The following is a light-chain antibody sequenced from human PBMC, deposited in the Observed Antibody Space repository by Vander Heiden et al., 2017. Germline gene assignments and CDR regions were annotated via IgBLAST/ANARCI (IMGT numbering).Light chain of an antibody. CDR3: QQFNSYPVT. CDR1: QSISNY. J-gene: IGKJ1*01. Sequence: DIQVTQPPSTLSAAVGERVTITCRASQSISNYLAWYQQKPGKAPRLLIYKASSLESGVPLRFSGSGSGTEFTLTISSLQPDDFATYYCQQFNSYPVTFGQGTKVEIK. CDR2: KAS. V-gene: IGKV1-5*03.